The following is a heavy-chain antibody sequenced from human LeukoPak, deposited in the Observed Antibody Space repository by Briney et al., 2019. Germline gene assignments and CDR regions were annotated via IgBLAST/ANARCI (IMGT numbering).Heavy chain of an antibody. Sequence: GGSLRLSCAVSGITLSNYGMSWGRQAPGKGLEWVAGISGSAGGTYYADSVKGRFTISRDNAKNTLYLQLNNLRAEDTAVYFCAKRGVVIRVILVGFYKEAYYFDSWGQGALVTVSS. CDR3: AKRGVVIRVILVGFYKEAYYFDS. J-gene: IGHJ4*02. V-gene: IGHV3-23*01. CDR1: GITLSNYG. D-gene: IGHD3-22*01. CDR2: ISGSAGGT.